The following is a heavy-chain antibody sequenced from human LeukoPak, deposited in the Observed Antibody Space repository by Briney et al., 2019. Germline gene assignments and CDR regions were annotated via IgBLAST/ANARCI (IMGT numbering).Heavy chain of an antibody. CDR2: IYYSGST. V-gene: IGHV4-59*08. Sequence: SETLSLTCTVSGGSISSYYWSWIRQPPGKGLEWIGYIYYSGSTNYNPSLKSRVTISVGTSKNQFSLKLSSVTAADTAVYYCARSRVVIRSFYYCGMDVWGQGTTVTVSS. J-gene: IGHJ6*02. D-gene: IGHD3-3*01. CDR1: GGSISSYY. CDR3: ARSRVVIRSFYYCGMDV.